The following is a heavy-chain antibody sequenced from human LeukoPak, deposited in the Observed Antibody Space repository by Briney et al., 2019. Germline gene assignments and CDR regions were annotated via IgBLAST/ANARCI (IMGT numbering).Heavy chain of an antibody. CDR2: MNPNSGNT. D-gene: IGHD2-2*01. Sequence: ASVKVSCKASGYTFTSYDINWVRQATGQGLEWMGWMNPNSGNTGYAQKFQGRVTITRNTSISTAYMELSSLRSEDTAVYYCARGIVVVLAAIDAFDIWGQGTMVTVSS. J-gene: IGHJ3*02. V-gene: IGHV1-8*03. CDR3: ARGIVVVLAAIDAFDI. CDR1: GYTFTSYD.